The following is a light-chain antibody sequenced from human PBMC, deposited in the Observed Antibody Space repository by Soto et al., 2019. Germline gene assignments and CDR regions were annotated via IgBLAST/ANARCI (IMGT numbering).Light chain of an antibody. V-gene: IGKV1-39*01. J-gene: IGKJ1*01. CDR2: GGS. CDR1: QNIHSF. Sequence: DIQMTQSPSSLAASVGERVTITCRASQNIHSFLNWYQQKPGKAPQVLIYGGSALQSGVPSRFSGSGSGTEFTLTISSLQSEDFAVYYCQQYNNWPPKWTFGQGTKVEIK. CDR3: QQYNNWPPKWT.